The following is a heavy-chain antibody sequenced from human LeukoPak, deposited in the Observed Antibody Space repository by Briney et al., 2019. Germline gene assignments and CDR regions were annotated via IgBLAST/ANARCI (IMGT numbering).Heavy chain of an antibody. D-gene: IGHD6-13*01. V-gene: IGHV4-31*02. CDR1: GFTFSSYA. Sequence: LRLSCAASGFTFSSYAMSWVRQHPGKGLEWIGYIYYSGSTYYNPSLKSRVTISVDTSKDQFSLKLSSVTAADTAVYYCARGKQLDPFDYWGQGTLVTVSS. CDR2: IYYSGST. J-gene: IGHJ4*02. CDR3: ARGKQLDPFDY.